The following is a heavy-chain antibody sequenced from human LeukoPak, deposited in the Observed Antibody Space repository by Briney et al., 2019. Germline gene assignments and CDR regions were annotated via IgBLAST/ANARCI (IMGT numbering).Heavy chain of an antibody. J-gene: IGHJ4*02. CDR1: GGTFNSYA. V-gene: IGHV1-2*02. D-gene: IGHD3-9*01. CDR3: ASLQDYDILTGYPFDY. Sequence: ASVKVSCKASGGTFNSYAISWVRQAPGQGLERMGWINPNSGGTNYAQKFQGRVTMTRDTSISTAYMELSRLRSDDTAVYYCASLQDYDILTGYPFDYWGQGTLVTVSS. CDR2: INPNSGGT.